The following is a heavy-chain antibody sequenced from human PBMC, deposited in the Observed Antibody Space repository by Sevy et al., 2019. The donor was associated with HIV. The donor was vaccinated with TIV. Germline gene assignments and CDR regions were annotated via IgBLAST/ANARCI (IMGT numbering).Heavy chain of an antibody. Sequence: GGSLRLSCAASGFTFSSYWMSWVRQAPGKGLEWVTNIKQDGSEKYYVDSVKGRFTISRDNSKNTVYLQMNSLRVEDTAIYSCARESGSNWYFDLWGRGTLVTVSS. CDR1: GFTFSSYW. D-gene: IGHD1-26*01. CDR3: ARESGSNWYFDL. J-gene: IGHJ2*01. CDR2: IKQDGSEK. V-gene: IGHV3-7*01.